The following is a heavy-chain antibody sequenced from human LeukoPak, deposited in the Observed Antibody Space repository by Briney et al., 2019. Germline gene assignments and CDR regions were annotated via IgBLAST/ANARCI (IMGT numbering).Heavy chain of an antibody. CDR1: GGSLSPYY. CDR2: IYYSGST. Sequence: SETLSLTCTVSGGSLSPYYWSWIRQPPGKGLEWIGYIYYSGSTNYNPSLKSRVTISVDTSKNQFSLKLTSVTAADTAVYYCARRYLGNWYFDLWGRGTLVTVSS. J-gene: IGHJ2*01. CDR3: ARRYLGNWYFDL. D-gene: IGHD1-14*01. V-gene: IGHV4-59*08.